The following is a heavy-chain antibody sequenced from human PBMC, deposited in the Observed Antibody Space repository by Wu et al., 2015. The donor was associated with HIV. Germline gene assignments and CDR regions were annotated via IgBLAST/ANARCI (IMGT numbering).Heavy chain of an antibody. J-gene: IGHJ4*02. CDR1: GDTFSSYS. D-gene: IGHD3-10*01. Sequence: QVQLVQSGAEVKKPGSSVKVSCKASGDTFSSYSFNWVRQAPGQGLEWLGRIIPIFGIVDYAQKFQGRVTITADESTSTAYMEVISLRSDDTAMYYCAVMVRGVIIRRYFDYWGQGTLVIVSS. CDR2: IIPIFGIV. CDR3: AVMVRGVIIRRYFDY. V-gene: IGHV1-69*15.